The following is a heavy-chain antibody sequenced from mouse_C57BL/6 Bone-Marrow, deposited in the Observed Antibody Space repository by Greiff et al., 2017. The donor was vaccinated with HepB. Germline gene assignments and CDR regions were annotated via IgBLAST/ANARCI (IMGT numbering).Heavy chain of an antibody. D-gene: IGHD1-1*01. Sequence: DVHLVESGTVLARPGASVKMSCKASGYTFTSYWMHWVKQRPGQGLEWIGAIYPGNSDTSYNQKFKGKAKLTAVTSASTAYMELSSLTNEDSAVYYCTGDYYGSSPHYFDYWGQGTTLTVSS. V-gene: IGHV1-5*01. CDR3: TGDYYGSSPHYFDY. CDR2: IYPGNSDT. CDR1: GYTFTSYW. J-gene: IGHJ2*01.